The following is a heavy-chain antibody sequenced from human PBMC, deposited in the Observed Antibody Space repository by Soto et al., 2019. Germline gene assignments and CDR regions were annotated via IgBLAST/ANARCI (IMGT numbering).Heavy chain of an antibody. J-gene: IGHJ4*02. D-gene: IGHD1-26*01. CDR2: ISSDGNTI. CDR3: ARARGESYPYFDF. CDR1: GFTFISYW. V-gene: IGHV3-74*03. Sequence: LRLSFAASGFTFISYWMHWVRQAPGKGLTWVSQISSDGNTITYADSLKGRFTISRDNAKKMLYLQMNSLTAEDTAVYSCARARGESYPYFDFWGPGALVTVSS.